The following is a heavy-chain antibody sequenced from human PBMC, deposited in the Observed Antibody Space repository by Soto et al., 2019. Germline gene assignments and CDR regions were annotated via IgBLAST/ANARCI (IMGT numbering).Heavy chain of an antibody. D-gene: IGHD3-9*01. CDR2: IIPIRGIA. CDR3: ARVRDVLTYYLDY. V-gene: IGHV1-69*02. J-gene: IGHJ4*02. CDR1: GGSFSSYI. Sequence: QVQLVQSGAEVKKPGSSVKVSCKASGGSFSSYIISWVRQAPGQGLEWMGRIIPIRGIADYAQKFQDRVTITADKSTGTVYMELSCLTSEDTAVYYCARVRDVLTYYLDYWGQGTLVTVSS.